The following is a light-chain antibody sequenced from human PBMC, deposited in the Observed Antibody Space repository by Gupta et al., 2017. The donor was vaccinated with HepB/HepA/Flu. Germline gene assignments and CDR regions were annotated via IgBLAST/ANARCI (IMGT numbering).Light chain of an antibody. CDR2: HAD. Sequence: VLTQSPATLSLSPGEKATLSCRASESVNNYVARYQQKHGQAPRILVYHADIRDAGIRVRFSGSGSEADFSLTSRRREHEDSDVYDYQHRTKWVFGQGTRLEIK. V-gene: IGKV3-11*01. CDR1: ESVNNY. CDR3: QHRTKWV. J-gene: IGKJ5*01.